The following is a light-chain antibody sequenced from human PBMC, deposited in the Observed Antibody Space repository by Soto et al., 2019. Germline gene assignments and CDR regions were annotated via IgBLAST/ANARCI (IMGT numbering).Light chain of an antibody. CDR1: QSISSS. Sequence: EIVMTQSPATLSVSPGGRAALSCRASQSISSSLAWYQQKPGQAPRLLIHGASTRATSNPGRFSGSGSGAEFTLTISSLQSEDFALYYCQQYYDWPPTFGQGTKVDIK. CDR2: GAS. CDR3: QQYYDWPPT. V-gene: IGKV3-15*01. J-gene: IGKJ1*01.